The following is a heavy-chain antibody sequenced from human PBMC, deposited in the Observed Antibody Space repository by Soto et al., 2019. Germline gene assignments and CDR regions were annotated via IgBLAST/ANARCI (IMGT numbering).Heavy chain of an antibody. D-gene: IGHD2-15*01. J-gene: IGHJ6*02. Sequence: VQLVESGGGLVQPGGSLRLSCAASGFTFSSYSMNWVRQAPGKGLEWVAVISYDGSNKYYADSVKGRFTISRDNSKNTLYLQMNSLRAEDTAVYYCAKDITYSMRGMDVWGQGTTVTVSS. CDR2: ISYDGSNK. CDR1: GFTFSSYS. V-gene: IGHV3-30*18. CDR3: AKDITYSMRGMDV.